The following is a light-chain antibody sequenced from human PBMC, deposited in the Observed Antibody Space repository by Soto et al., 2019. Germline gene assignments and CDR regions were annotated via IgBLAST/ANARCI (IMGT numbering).Light chain of an antibody. CDR2: GAS. J-gene: IGKJ3*01. CDR3: QSYGDSPPFT. Sequence: EIVLTQSPGTLSLSPGERATLSCRSSQSVATTYLAWYQQKPGQAPRLLIHGASTRPTGIPDRFSGSGSGTDFTLTISRLEPEDFAVYYCQSYGDSPPFTFGPGTKIDI. CDR1: QSVATTY. V-gene: IGKV3-20*01.